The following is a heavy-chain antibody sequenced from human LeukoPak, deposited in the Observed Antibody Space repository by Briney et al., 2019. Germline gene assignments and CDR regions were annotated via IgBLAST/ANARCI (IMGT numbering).Heavy chain of an antibody. CDR1: GFTFSSSG. V-gene: IGHV3-23*01. J-gene: IGHJ4*02. CDR2: ITGSGGNT. CDR3: VVSRGYFEY. Sequence: GGSLRLSCAASGFTFSSSGMSWVRQAPGKGLEWVSAITGSGGNTYYADSVKGRFSISRDNSKNTLYLQVNSLRAEDTAVYYCVVSRGYFEYWGQGSLVTVSS.